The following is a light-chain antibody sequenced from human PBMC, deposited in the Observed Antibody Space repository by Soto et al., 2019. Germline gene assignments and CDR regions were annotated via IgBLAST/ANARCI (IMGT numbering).Light chain of an antibody. CDR1: QSITTY. CDR3: QQIYSAPLT. V-gene: IGKV1-39*01. CDR2: AAS. Sequence: EIQVPHSPSSLSSSDGDRVTITCRASQSITTYLNWYRQKPGKAPKLLIYAASSLQSGVPSRFSGSGSETEFTLSISSLQPEDFTTYFCQQIYSAPLTFGGGTKADI. J-gene: IGKJ4*01.